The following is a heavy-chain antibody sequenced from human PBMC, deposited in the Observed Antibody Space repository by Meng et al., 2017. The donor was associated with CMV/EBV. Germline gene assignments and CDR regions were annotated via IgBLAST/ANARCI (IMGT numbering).Heavy chain of an antibody. V-gene: IGHV4-34*01. CDR1: GGSFSGHH. CDR2: INQSGST. Sequence: VLFQHCGPGLLKLSETLSPPCAVHGGSFSGHHWSWRCQPPGKGLEWIGEINQSGSTNYNPSPKSRVTISVDTSKNQFSLKLSSVTAADTAVYYCARGGNWFDPWGQGTLVTVSS. CDR3: ARGGNWFDP. J-gene: IGHJ5*02.